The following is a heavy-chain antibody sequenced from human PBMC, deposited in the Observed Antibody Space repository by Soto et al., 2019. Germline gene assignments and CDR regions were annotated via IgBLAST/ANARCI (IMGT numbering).Heavy chain of an antibody. CDR3: AKALTGYYEINDY. D-gene: IGHD3-9*01. V-gene: IGHV3-23*01. J-gene: IGHJ4*02. Sequence: EVQLLESGGGLVQPGGSLRLSCTASGFTFSSYAMSWVRQAPGKGLEWVSAISGSGGSTYYADAGKGRFTISRDNSKNTLYLQMNSLRAEDTAVYYCAKALTGYYEINDYWGQGTLVTVSS. CDR2: ISGSGGST. CDR1: GFTFSSYA.